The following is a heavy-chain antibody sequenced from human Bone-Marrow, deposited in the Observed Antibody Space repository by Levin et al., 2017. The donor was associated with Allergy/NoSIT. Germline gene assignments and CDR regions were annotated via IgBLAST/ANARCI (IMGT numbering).Heavy chain of an antibody. CDR3: ARDRIWNYVDY. CDR2: ISHDGGSK. D-gene: IGHD1-1*01. V-gene: IGHV3-30*12. CDR1: GFTFGGYS. J-gene: IGHJ4*02. Sequence: SCAVSGFTFGGYSMHWVRQAPGRGLEWLTVISHDGGSKHYADPVKGRFTISRDNSKNTLYLQMNSLRAEDTAVYYCARDRIWNYVDYWGQGTLVAVSS.